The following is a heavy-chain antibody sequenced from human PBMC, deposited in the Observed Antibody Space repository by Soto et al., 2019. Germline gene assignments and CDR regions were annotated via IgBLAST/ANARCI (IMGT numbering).Heavy chain of an antibody. CDR2: ITLNGDNT. D-gene: IGHD3-10*01. J-gene: IGHJ6*02. V-gene: IGHV3-23*01. CDR1: GFTLSNYA. Sequence: EVQLLESGGGLVQPGGSLRLSCAASGFTLSNYAINWGRQAPGKGLEWVSGITLNGDNTYHADSVKGRFTVSSDNSKNTLYLEMKSLRVEDTAVYSCARELNYSSYGMDVWGPGTTVIVSS. CDR3: ARELNYSSYGMDV.